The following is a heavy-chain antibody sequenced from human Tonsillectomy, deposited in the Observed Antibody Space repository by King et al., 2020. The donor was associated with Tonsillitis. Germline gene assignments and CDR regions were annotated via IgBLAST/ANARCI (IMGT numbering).Heavy chain of an antibody. J-gene: IGHJ6*03. CDR3: AKVTGDQKVFWSGARKYYYHYYMDV. CDR1: GYTLTELS. CDR2: FDPEDGET. V-gene: IGHV1-24*01. D-gene: IGHD3-3*01. Sequence: QLVQSGAEVKKPGASVKVSCKVSGYTLTELSMQWVRQAPGKGLEWMGGFDPEDGETIYAQKFQGRVTMTEDTSTDTAYMELSSLRSEDTAVYYCAKVTGDQKVFWSGARKYYYHYYMDVWGKGTTVTVSS.